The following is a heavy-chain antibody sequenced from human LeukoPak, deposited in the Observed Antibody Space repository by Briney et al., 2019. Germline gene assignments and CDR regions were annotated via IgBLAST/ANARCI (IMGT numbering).Heavy chain of an antibody. CDR1: GYMFTNYG. Sequence: ASVKVSCKASGYMFTNYGISWVRQAPGQGLEWMGWISAYNYNTNYAQKFQGRVTMTRDTSISAAYMELSRLRSDDTAVYYCARGQDYGDFYYFDYWGQGTLVTVSS. V-gene: IGHV1-18*01. CDR2: ISAYNYNT. J-gene: IGHJ4*02. D-gene: IGHD4-17*01. CDR3: ARGQDYGDFYYFDY.